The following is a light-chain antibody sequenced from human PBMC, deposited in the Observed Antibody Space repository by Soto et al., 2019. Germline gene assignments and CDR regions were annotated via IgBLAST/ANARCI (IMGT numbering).Light chain of an antibody. J-gene: IGLJ2*01. CDR1: SSDVGDYNY. Sequence: QSALTQPPSASGSPGQSVTISCTGSSSDVGDYNYVSWYQQYPGKAPKLMIYEVSKRPSGVPDRFSGSKSGNTASLTVSGLQAEDEADYYCSSFAGSKNVVLGGGTQLTVL. CDR2: EVS. CDR3: SSFAGSKNVV. V-gene: IGLV2-8*01.